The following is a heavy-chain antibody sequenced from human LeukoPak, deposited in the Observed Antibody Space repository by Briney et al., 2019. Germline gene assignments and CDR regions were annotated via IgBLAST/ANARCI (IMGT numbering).Heavy chain of an antibody. CDR3: ARARQLWSGYPYFDY. D-gene: IGHD3-3*01. Sequence: SQTLSLTCTVSGGSISSGSYYWSWIRQPAGKGLEWIGRIYYSGSTNYNPSLKSRVTISVDTSKNQFSLKLSSVTAADTAVYYCARARQLWSGYPYFDYWGQGTLVTVSS. CDR1: GGSISSGSYY. J-gene: IGHJ4*02. CDR2: IYYSGST. V-gene: IGHV4-61*02.